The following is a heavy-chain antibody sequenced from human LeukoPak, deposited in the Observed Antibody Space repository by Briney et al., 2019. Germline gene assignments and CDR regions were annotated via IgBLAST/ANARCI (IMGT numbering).Heavy chain of an antibody. J-gene: IGHJ6*03. CDR3: ARSHYYYYMDV. CDR1: GYTFTSYD. CDR2: MNPNSDNT. V-gene: IGHV1-8*01. Sequence: GASVKVSSKASGYTFTSYDINWVRQATGQGLEWMGWMNPNSDNTSYAQKFQGRVTMTRNTSISTAYMELSSLRSEDTAVYYCARSHYYYYMDVWGKGTTVTVSS.